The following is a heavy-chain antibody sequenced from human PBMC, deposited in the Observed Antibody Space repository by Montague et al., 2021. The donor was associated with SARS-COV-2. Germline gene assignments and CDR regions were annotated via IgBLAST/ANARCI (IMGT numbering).Heavy chain of an antibody. Sequence: SETLSLTCSVSNGSITSYYWSWIRQPPGKRLEWIGYIYYRGSINYNPSLESRVTISVDTSKNQFSLKLRSMTAADTAVYYCAREGLNNWFDPWGQGTLVIVSS. V-gene: IGHV4-59*01. J-gene: IGHJ5*02. CDR1: NGSITSYY. CDR2: IYYRGSI. CDR3: AREGLNNWFDP.